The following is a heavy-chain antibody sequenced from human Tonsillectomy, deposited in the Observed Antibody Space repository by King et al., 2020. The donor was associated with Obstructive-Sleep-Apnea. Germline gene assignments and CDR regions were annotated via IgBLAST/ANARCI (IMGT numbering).Heavy chain of an antibody. CDR3: ARHHRGYDWSGLDRVFDY. Sequence: QLQESGPGLVKPSETLSLTCTVSGGSISSYYWSWIRRPPGKGLEWIGYIYYSGSTNYNPSLKSRVTISVDTSKNQFSLKLRSVTAADTAVYYCARHHRGYDWSGLDRVFDYWGQGTLVTVSS. V-gene: IGHV4-59*08. J-gene: IGHJ4*02. CDR2: IYYSGST. D-gene: IGHD5-12*01. CDR1: GGSISSYY.